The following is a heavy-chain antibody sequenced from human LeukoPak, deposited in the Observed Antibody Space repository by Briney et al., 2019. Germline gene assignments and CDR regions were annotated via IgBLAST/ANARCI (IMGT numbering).Heavy chain of an antibody. D-gene: IGHD3-3*01. CDR1: GGSISSYY. V-gene: IGHV4-39*01. Sequence: SETLSLTCTVSGGSISSYYWGWIRQPPGKGLEWIGSIYYSGSTYYNPSLKSRVTISVDTSKNQFSLKLSSVTAADTAVYYCARHEARFLDPRGGFDYWGQGTLVTVSS. CDR3: ARHEARFLDPRGGFDY. CDR2: IYYSGST. J-gene: IGHJ4*02.